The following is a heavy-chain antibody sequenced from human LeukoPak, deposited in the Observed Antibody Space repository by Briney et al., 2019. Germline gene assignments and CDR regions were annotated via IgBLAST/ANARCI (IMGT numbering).Heavy chain of an antibody. CDR3: ARESTGWYPDY. CDR2: IKADGSES. CDR1: GFTFSSYG. V-gene: IGHV3-7*01. J-gene: IGHJ4*02. Sequence: GGTLRLSCAASGFTFSSYGMSWVRQAPGKGLEWVANIKADGSESHFVDSLRGRFTISRDNAQNSLYLQLNSLRAEDTAVYYCARESTGWYPDYWGQGTLVTVSS. D-gene: IGHD6-19*01.